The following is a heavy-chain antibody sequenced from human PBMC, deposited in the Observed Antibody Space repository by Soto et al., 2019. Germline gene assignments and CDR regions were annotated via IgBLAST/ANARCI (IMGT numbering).Heavy chain of an antibody. CDR1: GGSISSSSYY. V-gene: IGHV4-39*01. D-gene: IGHD6-19*01. J-gene: IGHJ4*02. Sequence: QLQLQESGPGLVKPSETLSLTCTVSGGSISSSSYYWGWIRQPPGKGLEWIGSIYYSGSTYYNPSLKSRVTISVDTSKNQFSLKLSSVTAADTAVYYCANIAVAGLVGYWGQGTLVTVSS. CDR2: IYYSGST. CDR3: ANIAVAGLVGY.